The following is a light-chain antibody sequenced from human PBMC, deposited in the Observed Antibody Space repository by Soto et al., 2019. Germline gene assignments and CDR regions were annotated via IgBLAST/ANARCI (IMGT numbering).Light chain of an antibody. CDR3: QQSYSTPRT. J-gene: IGKJ1*01. V-gene: IGKV1-39*01. CDR2: AAS. CDR1: QSIRSY. Sequence: DIQMTEYKYSLSASVGDRVTITCRASQSIRSYLNWYQQKPGKAPKLLIYAASSLQSGVPSRFSGSGSGTDFTLTISSLQAEDFATYYCQQSYSTPRTFGQVTKVDIK.